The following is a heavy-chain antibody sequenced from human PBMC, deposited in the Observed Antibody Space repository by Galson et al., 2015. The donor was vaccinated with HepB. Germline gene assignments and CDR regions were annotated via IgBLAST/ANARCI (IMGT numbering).Heavy chain of an antibody. Sequence: SLRLSCAASGFTFSSYGMHWVRQAPGKGLEWVAVISYDGSNKYYADSVKGRFTISRDNSKNTLYLQMNSLRAEDTAVYYCAKVGGYDFWSGPSPDSNWFDPWGQGTLVTVSS. D-gene: IGHD3-3*01. J-gene: IGHJ5*02. V-gene: IGHV3-30*18. CDR1: GFTFSSYG. CDR2: ISYDGSNK. CDR3: AKVGGYDFWSGPSPDSNWFDP.